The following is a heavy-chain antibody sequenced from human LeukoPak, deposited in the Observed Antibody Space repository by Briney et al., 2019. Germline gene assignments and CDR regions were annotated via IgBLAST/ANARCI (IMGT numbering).Heavy chain of an antibody. D-gene: IGHD2-2*02. V-gene: IGHV3-30*18. CDR3: AKDEEYCSSTSCYTHDY. J-gene: IGHJ4*02. CDR1: GFTFSSYG. CDR2: ISYDGSNK. Sequence: PGGSLRLSCAASGFTFSSYGMHWVRQAPGKGLEWVAVISYDGSNKYYADSVKGRFTISRDNSKNTLYLQMNSLRAEDTAVYYCAKDEEYCSSTSCYTHDYWGREPWSPSPQ.